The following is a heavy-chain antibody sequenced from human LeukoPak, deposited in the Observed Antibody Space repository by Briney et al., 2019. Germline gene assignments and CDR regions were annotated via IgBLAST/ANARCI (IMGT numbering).Heavy chain of an antibody. V-gene: IGHV4-4*07. CDR1: GGSISSYY. Sequence: PSETLSLTCTVSGGSISSYYWSWIRQPAGKGLEWIGRIYTSGSTNYNPSLKSRVTMSVDTSKNQFFLKLSSVTAVDTAVYYCARDVKDIVVVPAAKRYYYYYMDVWGKGTTVTVSS. CDR2: IYTSGST. J-gene: IGHJ6*03. CDR3: ARDVKDIVVVPAAKRYYYYYMDV. D-gene: IGHD2-2*01.